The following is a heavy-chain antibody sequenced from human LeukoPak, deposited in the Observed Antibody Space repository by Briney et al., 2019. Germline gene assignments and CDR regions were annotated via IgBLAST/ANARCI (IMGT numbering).Heavy chain of an antibody. CDR2: IYTSGST. Sequence: SQTLSLTXTVSGGSISSGSYYWSWIRQPAGKGLEWIGRIYTSGSTNYNPSLKSRVTISVDTSKNQFSLKLSSVTAADTAVYYCARVADTAMVPPADWFDPWGQGTLVTVSS. V-gene: IGHV4-61*02. D-gene: IGHD5-18*01. CDR3: ARVADTAMVPPADWFDP. CDR1: GGSISSGSYY. J-gene: IGHJ5*02.